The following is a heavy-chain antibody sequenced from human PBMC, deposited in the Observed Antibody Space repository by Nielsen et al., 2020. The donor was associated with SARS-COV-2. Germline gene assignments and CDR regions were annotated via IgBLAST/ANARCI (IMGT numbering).Heavy chain of an antibody. V-gene: IGHV3-33*08. CDR2: IWFDGSNE. CDR1: GFTFSDHG. D-gene: IGHD2/OR15-2a*01. Sequence: GESLKISCAASGFTFSDHGMHWVRQAPGKGLEWVALIWFDGSNEYYADSVKGRFTVSRDNSKNTLYLQMNSLRAEDTAVYHCATQAEGFSHPLDYWGQGTLVTVSS. J-gene: IGHJ4*02. CDR3: ATQAEGFSHPLDY.